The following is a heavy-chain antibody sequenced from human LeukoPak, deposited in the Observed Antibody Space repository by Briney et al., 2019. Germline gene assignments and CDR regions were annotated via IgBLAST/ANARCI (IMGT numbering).Heavy chain of an antibody. CDR3: ARGLGEGYPDS. J-gene: IGHJ4*02. V-gene: IGHV4-39*01. D-gene: IGHD5-24*01. CDR2: IYYSGST. CDR1: GDSFSNDNFY. Sequence: SETLSLTCTVSGDSFSNDNFYWGWIRQPPGRGLEWIESIYYSGSTYYNPSLNSRVTISGDTSKNQFSLKLSSVTAADTAVYYCARGLGEGYPDSWGQGTLVIVSS.